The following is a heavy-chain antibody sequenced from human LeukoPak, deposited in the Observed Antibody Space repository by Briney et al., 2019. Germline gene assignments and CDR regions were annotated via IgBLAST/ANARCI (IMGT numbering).Heavy chain of an antibody. CDR1: GFTFSSYA. J-gene: IGHJ4*02. D-gene: IGHD4-17*01. V-gene: IGHV3-30*04. Sequence: GRSLRLSCAASGFTFSSYAMHWVRQAPGKGLEWVAVISYDGSNKYYADSVKGRFTISRDNGKNSLYLQMNSLRAEDTAVYYCARDRLHYGEYEKTFDYWGQGTLVTVSS. CDR2: ISYDGSNK. CDR3: ARDRLHYGEYEKTFDY.